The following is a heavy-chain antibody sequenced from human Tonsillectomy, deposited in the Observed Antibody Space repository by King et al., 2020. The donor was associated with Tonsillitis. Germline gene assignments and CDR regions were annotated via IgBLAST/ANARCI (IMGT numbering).Heavy chain of an antibody. D-gene: IGHD5-18*01. CDR3: ARDPQIDGYSYGYFRY. J-gene: IGHJ4*02. V-gene: IGHV3-11*06. CDR2: ISSSSSYT. Sequence: QLVQSGGGLVKPGGSLRLSCAASGFTFSDYYMSWIRQAPGKGLEWVSYISSSSSYTNYADSVKGRFTISRDNAKNSLYLQMNSLRAEDTAVYYCARDPQIDGYSYGYFRYWGQGTLVTVSS. CDR1: GFTFSDYY.